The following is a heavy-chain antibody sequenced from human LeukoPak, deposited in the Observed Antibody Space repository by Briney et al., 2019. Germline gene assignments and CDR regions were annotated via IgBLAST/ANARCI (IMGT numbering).Heavy chain of an antibody. J-gene: IGHJ4*02. CDR1: GFTFSSYS. CDR2: ISSSSSHI. V-gene: IGHV3-21*01. CDR3: ARVVGIVAVDY. D-gene: IGHD5-12*01. Sequence: GGSLRLSCAASGFTFSSYSMNWARQAPGKGLHWVSSISSSSSHIYYADSVKGRFTISRDNAKLSLYLQMNSLRAEDTAVYYCARVVGIVAVDYWGQGTLVTVSS.